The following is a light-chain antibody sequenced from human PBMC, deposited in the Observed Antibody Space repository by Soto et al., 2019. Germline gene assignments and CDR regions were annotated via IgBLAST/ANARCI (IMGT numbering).Light chain of an antibody. CDR1: HRVSSY. V-gene: IGKV3-15*01. Sequence: IVMTPSPATLSVSPGERATLSCSASHRVSSYLAWYQQKPGQAPRILIYATSTRATGIPARFSGSGSGTEFTLTISSLQSEDFAVYYCQKYNNWPQTCGQGTKVDIK. CDR3: QKYNNWPQT. J-gene: IGKJ1*01. CDR2: ATS.